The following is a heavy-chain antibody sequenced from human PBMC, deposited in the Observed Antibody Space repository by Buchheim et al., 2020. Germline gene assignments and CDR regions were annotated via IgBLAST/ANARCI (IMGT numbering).Heavy chain of an antibody. D-gene: IGHD3-22*01. CDR3: ASNYYDSSEDYYGMDV. J-gene: IGHJ6*02. Sequence: QLQLQESGPGLVKPSETLSLTCTVSGGSISSSSYYWGWIRQPPGKGLEWIGSIYYSGSTYYNPSLKIRGTITVETSKNQFSLKLSSVTAADTAVYYCASNYYDSSEDYYGMDVWGQGTT. V-gene: IGHV4-39*07. CDR2: IYYSGST. CDR1: GGSISSSSYY.